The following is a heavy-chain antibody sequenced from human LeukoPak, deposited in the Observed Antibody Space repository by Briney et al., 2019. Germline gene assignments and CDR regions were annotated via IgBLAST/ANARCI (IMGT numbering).Heavy chain of an antibody. V-gene: IGHV1-46*01. D-gene: IGHD3-10*01. CDR1: GYTFTIYY. CDR3: ARSKGKKGSLWFGDYD. J-gene: IGHJ4*02. Sequence: ASVKVFYKASGYTFTIYYMHWVRQAPGQGLEWMGIINPSGGSTSYAQKFQGRVTMTRDTSTSTVYMELSSLRSEDTAVYYCARSKGKKGSLWFGDYDGGQGTLVTVSS. CDR2: INPSGGST.